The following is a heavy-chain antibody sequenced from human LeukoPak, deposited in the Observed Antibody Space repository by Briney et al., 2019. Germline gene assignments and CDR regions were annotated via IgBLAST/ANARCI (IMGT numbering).Heavy chain of an antibody. CDR1: GFTFSDYY. CDR3: ARFAGSGSYYIDY. V-gene: IGHV3-11*01. D-gene: IGHD3-10*01. Sequence: GGSLILSCAASGFTFSDYYMSWIRQAPGKGLELVSYIGGSGTTIFYAHSGKVRFTISRDNAKNSLYLQMNSLRAEDTAVYYCARFAGSGSYYIDYWGQGTLITVSS. J-gene: IGHJ4*01. CDR2: IGGSGTTI.